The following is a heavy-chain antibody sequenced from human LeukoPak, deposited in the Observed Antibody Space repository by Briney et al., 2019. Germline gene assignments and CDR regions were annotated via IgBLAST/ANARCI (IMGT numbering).Heavy chain of an antibody. V-gene: IGHV4-34*01. Sequence: PSETLSLTCAVYGGSFSGYYWSWIRQPPGKGLEWIGEINHSGSTNYNPSHKSRVTISVDTSKNQFSLKLSSVTAADTAVYYCARGFYYGSGSYYSPRAYYFDYWGQGTLVTVSS. CDR1: GGSFSGYY. CDR2: INHSGST. J-gene: IGHJ4*02. D-gene: IGHD3-10*01. CDR3: ARGFYYGSGSYYSPRAYYFDY.